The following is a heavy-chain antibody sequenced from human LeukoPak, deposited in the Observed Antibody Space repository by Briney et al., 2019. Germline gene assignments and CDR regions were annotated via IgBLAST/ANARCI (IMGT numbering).Heavy chain of an antibody. Sequence: PSQTLSLTCAVSGGSISSGVYSGSWFRQPPGKALEWIGYIYHSASTYYNPSLKSRVTISVGRSKNQFSLKLSSVTAADTAVYYCARGSSLDGNWFAPWGQGTLVTVSS. J-gene: IGHJ5*02. CDR1: GGSISSGVYS. D-gene: IGHD5-24*01. CDR2: IYHSAST. CDR3: ARGSSLDGNWFAP. V-gene: IGHV4-30-2*01.